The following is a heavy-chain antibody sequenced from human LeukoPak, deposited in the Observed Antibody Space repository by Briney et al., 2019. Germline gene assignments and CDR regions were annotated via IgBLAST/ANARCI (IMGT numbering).Heavy chain of an antibody. Sequence: PGGSLRLSCAASGFTFSTYSMNWVRQAPGKGLEWVSYISSSSNSIYYADSVKGRFTISRDSAKNSLYLQMNSLRAEDTAVYYCAKGGVDSSGYYYFDFDYWGQGTLVTVSS. V-gene: IGHV3-48*01. D-gene: IGHD3-22*01. CDR1: GFTFSTYS. CDR3: AKGGVDSSGYYYFDFDY. J-gene: IGHJ4*02. CDR2: ISSSSNSI.